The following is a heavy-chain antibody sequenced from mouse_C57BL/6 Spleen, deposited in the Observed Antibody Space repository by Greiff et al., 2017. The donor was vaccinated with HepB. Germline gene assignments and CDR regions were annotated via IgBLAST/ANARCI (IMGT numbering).Heavy chain of an antibody. CDR2: FDPSDSYT. CDR3: ARMDDDDQGFAY. J-gene: IGHJ3*01. CDR1: GYTFTSYW. Sequence: QVLLQQPGAELVMPGASVKLSCKASGYTFTSYWMHWVKQRPGQGLEWIGEFDPSDSYTNYNQKFKGKSTLTVDKPSSTAYMQLSSLTSEDSAVYYCARMDDDDQGFAYWVQGTLVTVSA. D-gene: IGHD2-4*01. V-gene: IGHV1-69*01.